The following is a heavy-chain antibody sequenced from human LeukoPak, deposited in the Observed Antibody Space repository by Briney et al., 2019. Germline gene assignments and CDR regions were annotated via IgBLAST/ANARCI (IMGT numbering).Heavy chain of an antibody. J-gene: IGHJ6*02. CDR1: GGSISSYY. CDR2: IYTSGST. V-gene: IGHV4-4*07. CDR3: AREDIVVVPAAIGGGYYYYGMDV. Sequence: SETLSLTCTVSGGSISSYYWSWIRQPAGKGLEWIGRIYTSGSTNYNPSLKSRVTMSVDTSKNQFSLKLSSVTAADTAVYYCAREDIVVVPAAIGGGYYYYGMDVWGQGTTVTVSS. D-gene: IGHD2-2*02.